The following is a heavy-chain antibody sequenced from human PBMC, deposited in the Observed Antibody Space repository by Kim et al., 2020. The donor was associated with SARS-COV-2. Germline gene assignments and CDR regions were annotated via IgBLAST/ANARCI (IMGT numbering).Heavy chain of an antibody. D-gene: IGHD3-22*01. J-gene: IGHJ2*01. V-gene: IGHV3-48*03. CDR3: ARLYDSSGFYLFAYWYFDL. Sequence: GGSLRLSCAASGFTFSSYEMNWVRQAPGKGLEWVSYISSSGSTIYYADSVKDRFTISRDNAKNSLYLQMNSLRAEDTAVYYCARLYDSSGFYLFAYWYFDLWGRGTLVTVSS. CDR2: ISSSGSTI. CDR1: GFTFSSYE.